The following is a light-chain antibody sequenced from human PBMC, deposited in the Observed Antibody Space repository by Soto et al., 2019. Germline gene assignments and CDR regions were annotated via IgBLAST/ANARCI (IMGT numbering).Light chain of an antibody. CDR1: SSDVGVYNY. CDR3: CSYAGSPWV. J-gene: IGLJ3*02. CDR2: DVS. Sequence: QSALTQPRSVSGSPGQSVTISCTGTSSDVGVYNYVSWYQQHPGKAPKRIIYDVSIRPSGVPGRFSGSKSGNTASLTISGLQAEDEADYYCCSYAGSPWVFGGGTKLTVL. V-gene: IGLV2-11*01.